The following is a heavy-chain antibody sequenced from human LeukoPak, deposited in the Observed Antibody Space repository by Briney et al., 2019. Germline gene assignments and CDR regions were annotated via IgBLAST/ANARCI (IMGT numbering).Heavy chain of an antibody. CDR2: ISSSSSYI. V-gene: IGHV3-21*01. Sequence: GGSLRLSCAASGFTFSSYSMNWVRQAPGKGLEWVSSISSSSSYIYYADSVKGRFTISRDYAKNSLYLQMNSLRAEDTAVYYCARGIRFLEWLLDYWGQGTLVTVSS. J-gene: IGHJ4*02. CDR1: GFTFSSYS. D-gene: IGHD3-3*01. CDR3: ARGIRFLEWLLDY.